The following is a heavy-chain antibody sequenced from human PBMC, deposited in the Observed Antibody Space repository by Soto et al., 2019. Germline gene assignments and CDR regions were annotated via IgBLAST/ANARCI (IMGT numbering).Heavy chain of an antibody. CDR2: IFTSDSDT. CDR1: GYRFTSYW. D-gene: IGHD3-22*01. V-gene: IGHV5-51*01. CDR3: ARKDKSGYFNWFDP. J-gene: IGHJ5*02. Sequence: PGESLKISCSTSGYRFTSYWIAWVRQMPGKGLEWMGIIFTSDSDTRYSPSFQGQVTISADRSTSTVFLQWASLKASDTAVYFCARKDKSGYFNWFDPWGQGTLVTVSS.